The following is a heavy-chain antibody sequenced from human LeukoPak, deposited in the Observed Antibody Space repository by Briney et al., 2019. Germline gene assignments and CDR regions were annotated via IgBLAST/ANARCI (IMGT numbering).Heavy chain of an antibody. CDR3: ARGSHGEHDS. D-gene: IGHD4-17*01. V-gene: IGHV3-30*03. J-gene: IGHJ5*01. CDR2: ISYHGSNK. CDR1: GFTFSSYG. Sequence: GGSLRLSCAASGFTFSSYGMHWVRQAPGKGLEWVAVISYHGSNKYYADSVKGRFTISKDNSKNTLYLQINSLRVDDTAIYYCARGSHGEHDSWGQGTLVTVSS.